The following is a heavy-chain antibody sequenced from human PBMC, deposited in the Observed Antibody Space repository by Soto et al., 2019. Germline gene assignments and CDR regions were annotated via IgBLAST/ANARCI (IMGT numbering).Heavy chain of an antibody. Sequence: QVQLVQSGAEVKKPGSSVKVSCKASGGTFSSYTISWVRQAPGQGLEWMGRIIPILGIANYAQKFQGRVTITADKSTSTAYMELSSLRSEDTAVYYCARGLGYCTNGVCYEYYYYMAVWGKGTTVTVSS. CDR3: ARGLGYCTNGVCYEYYYYMAV. CDR2: IIPILGIA. D-gene: IGHD2-8*01. V-gene: IGHV1-69*02. CDR1: GGTFSSYT. J-gene: IGHJ6*03.